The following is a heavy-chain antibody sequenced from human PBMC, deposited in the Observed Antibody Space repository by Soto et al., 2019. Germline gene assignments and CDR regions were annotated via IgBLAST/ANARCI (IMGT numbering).Heavy chain of an antibody. Sequence: SVEVSCKVSGGTFSSYAISWVRQAPGQGLEWMGGIIPIFGTANYAQKFQGRVTITADKSTSTAYMELSSLRSEDTAVYYRATRMYYDFWSGYSFFDYWGQGTLVTVSS. CDR1: GGTFSSYA. J-gene: IGHJ4*02. V-gene: IGHV1-69*06. CDR2: IIPIFGTA. D-gene: IGHD3-3*01. CDR3: ATRMYYDFWSGYSFFDY.